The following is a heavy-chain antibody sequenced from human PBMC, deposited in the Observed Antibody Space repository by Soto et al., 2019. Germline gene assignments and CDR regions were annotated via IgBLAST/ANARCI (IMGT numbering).Heavy chain of an antibody. CDR1: GYIFSSHC. V-gene: IGHV1-46*01. J-gene: IGHJ6*02. Sequence: GASVKVSCKASGYIFSSHCIYWVRQAPGQGLQWMGIINPGGGRTAYAQKFQGRVTLTRDMSTSTVYMELTSLTYDDTAVYYYARDVSGPGATYVMDVWGQGTTVTVSS. CDR3: ARDVSGPGATYVMDV. CDR2: INPGGGRT. D-gene: IGHD2-2*01.